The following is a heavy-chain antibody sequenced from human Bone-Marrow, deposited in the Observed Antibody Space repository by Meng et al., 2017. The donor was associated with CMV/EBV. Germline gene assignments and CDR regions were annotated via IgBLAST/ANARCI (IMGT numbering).Heavy chain of an antibody. Sequence: SVKVSCKASGGTFSSYAISWVRQAPGQGLEWMGGIIPILGIANYAQKFQGRVTITADKSTSTAYMELSSLRSEDTAVYYCARDERLAIFPPEGMDVWGQGTTVTVSS. D-gene: IGHD3-9*01. J-gene: IGHJ6*02. CDR1: GGTFSSYA. V-gene: IGHV1-69*10. CDR2: IIPILGIA. CDR3: ARDERLAIFPPEGMDV.